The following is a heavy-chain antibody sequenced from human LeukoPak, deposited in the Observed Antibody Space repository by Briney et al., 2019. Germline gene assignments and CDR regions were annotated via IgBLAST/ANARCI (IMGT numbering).Heavy chain of an antibody. CDR3: ARALDSSSSRYQAFEE. D-gene: IGHD2-2*01. J-gene: IGHJ4*02. V-gene: IGHV3-7*01. CDR2: IKQDESEK. Sequence: GVSLRLSCSASGFTFSNYWMSWVRQAPGKGLEWVANIKQDESEKYYVDSVKGRFTISRDNAKSSLYLQMNSLRAEDTAVYSCARALDSSSSRYQAFEEWGQGTLVTVSS. CDR1: GFTFSNYW.